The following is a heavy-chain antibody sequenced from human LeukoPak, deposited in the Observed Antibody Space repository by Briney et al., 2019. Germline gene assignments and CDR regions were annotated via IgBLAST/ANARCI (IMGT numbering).Heavy chain of an antibody. D-gene: IGHD6-13*01. V-gene: IGHV3-23*01. CDR1: GFTFSSYA. CDR3: AKSYISSWSRHGGANDWFDP. J-gene: IGHJ5*02. Sequence: GGSLRLSCAASGFTFSSYAMSWVRQAPGKGLEWVSTITNSGGSTYYADSVKGRFTISRDNSKNTLYLQMNSLRAEDTAVYYCAKSYISSWSRHGGANDWFDPWGQGTLVTVSS. CDR2: ITNSGGST.